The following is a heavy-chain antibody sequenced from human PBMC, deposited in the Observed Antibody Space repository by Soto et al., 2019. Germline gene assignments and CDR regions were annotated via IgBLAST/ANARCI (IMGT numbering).Heavy chain of an antibody. CDR2: IIPIFGTA. CDR1: GGTFSSYA. J-gene: IGHJ6*02. Sequence: SVKVSCKASGGTFSSYAISWVRQAPGQGLEWMGGIIPIFGTANYAQKFQGRVTITADKSTSTAYMELSSLRSEDTAVYYCARDLAGSSYYYGMDVWGQGXTVTVYS. V-gene: IGHV1-69*06. CDR3: ARDLAGSSYYYGMDV.